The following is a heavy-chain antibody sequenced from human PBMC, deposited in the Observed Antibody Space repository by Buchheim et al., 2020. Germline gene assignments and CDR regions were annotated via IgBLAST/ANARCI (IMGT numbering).Heavy chain of an antibody. Sequence: QVQLVESGGGVVQPGRSLRLSCAASGFTFSSYGMHWVRQAPGKGLEWVAVIWYDGSNKYYADSVKGRFTISRDNSKNTLYLQMNSLRAEDTAVYYCARGCIAAAGMREYYFDYWGQGTL. CDR2: IWYDGSNK. CDR1: GFTFSSYG. V-gene: IGHV3-33*08. D-gene: IGHD6-13*01. CDR3: ARGCIAAAGMREYYFDY. J-gene: IGHJ4*02.